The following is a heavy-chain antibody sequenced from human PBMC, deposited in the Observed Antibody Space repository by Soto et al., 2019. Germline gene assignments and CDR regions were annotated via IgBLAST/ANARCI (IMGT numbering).Heavy chain of an antibody. Sequence: QVQLVQSGAEVKKPGSSVKVSCKASGGTFSSYAISWERQAPGQGLEWMGGIIPMFGTADYAQKFQGRVTITADESTSTAYMELSSLRSEDTAVYYCASNYYDSSGYNYYCGMDVWGQGTTVTVSS. V-gene: IGHV1-69*12. CDR2: IIPMFGTA. D-gene: IGHD3-22*01. CDR1: GGTFSSYA. CDR3: ASNYYDSSGYNYYCGMDV. J-gene: IGHJ6*02.